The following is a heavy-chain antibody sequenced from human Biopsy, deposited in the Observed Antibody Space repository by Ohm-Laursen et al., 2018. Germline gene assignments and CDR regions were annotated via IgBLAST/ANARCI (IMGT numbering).Heavy chain of an antibody. CDR2: ISWDSGRI. CDR1: GFTVNDHA. CDR3: TKDLIPAGTDV. Sequence: SLRLSCSASGFTVNDHAMHWVRQPPGKGLEWVSGISWDSGRIGYAVSVKGRFTVSRDNAKKSLYLEMNSLRPEDTALYYCTKDLIPAGTDVWGQGTTVTVSS. D-gene: IGHD2-21*01. J-gene: IGHJ6*02. V-gene: IGHV3-9*01.